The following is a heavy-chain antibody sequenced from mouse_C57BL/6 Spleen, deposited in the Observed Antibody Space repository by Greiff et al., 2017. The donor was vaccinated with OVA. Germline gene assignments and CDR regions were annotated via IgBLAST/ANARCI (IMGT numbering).Heavy chain of an antibody. D-gene: IGHD3-3*01. J-gene: IGHJ4*01. CDR1: GYAFSSYW. Sequence: VKLLESGAELVKPGASVKISCKASGYAFSSYWMNWVKQRPGKGLEWIGQIYPGDGDTNYNGKFKGKATLTADKSSSTAYMQLSSLTSEDSAVYFCARGRGPYAMDYWGQGTSVTVSS. CDR2: IYPGDGDT. CDR3: ARGRGPYAMDY. V-gene: IGHV1-80*01.